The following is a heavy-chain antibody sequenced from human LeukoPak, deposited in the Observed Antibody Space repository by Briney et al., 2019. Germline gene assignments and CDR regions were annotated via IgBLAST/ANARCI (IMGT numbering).Heavy chain of an antibody. CDR2: ISSSSSYI. J-gene: IGHJ5*02. D-gene: IGHD6-19*01. CDR3: ARDPYSSGWYPSWFDP. CDR1: GFTFSSYE. V-gene: IGHV3-21*05. Sequence: GGSLRLSCAASGFTFSSYEMNWVRQAPGKGLEWVSYISSSSSYIYYADSVKGRFTISRDNAKNSLYLQMNSLRAEDTAVYYCARDPYSSGWYPSWFDPWGQGTLVTVSS.